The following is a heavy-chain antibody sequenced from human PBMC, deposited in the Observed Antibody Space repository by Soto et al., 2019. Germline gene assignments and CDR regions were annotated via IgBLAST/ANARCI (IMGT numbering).Heavy chain of an antibody. CDR2: ITNSGGGT. J-gene: IGHJ4*02. CDR3: AKRGTYYFDY. D-gene: IGHD2-15*01. V-gene: IGHV3-23*01. CDR1: GFTFSSYA. Sequence: GGSLRLSCAASGFTFSSYAMSWVRQAPGKGLEWVSSITNSGGGTFYADSVKGRFTTSRDNSKNTLYLQMNSLRAEDTAVYYCAKRGTYYFDYWGQGAPVTVSS.